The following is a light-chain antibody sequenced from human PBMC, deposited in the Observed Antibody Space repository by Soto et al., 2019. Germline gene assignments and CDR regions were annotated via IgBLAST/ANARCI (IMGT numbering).Light chain of an antibody. CDR2: DAS. Sequence: IQMTQSPSSVSASVGDRVTITCRASQGISSWLAWYQQKPGKAPKLLIYDASSLESGVPSRFSGSGSGTEFTLTISSLQPDDFATYYCQQSYSTPQTFGQGTKVDIK. CDR1: QGISSW. V-gene: IGKV1-12*01. CDR3: QQSYSTPQT. J-gene: IGKJ1*01.